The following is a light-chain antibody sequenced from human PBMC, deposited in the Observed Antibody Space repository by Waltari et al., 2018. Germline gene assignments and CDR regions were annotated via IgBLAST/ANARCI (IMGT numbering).Light chain of an antibody. Sequence: DIQMTQSPPSLSASFGDRVTITCRASQNIRTYLNWYQQTPGKAPRLLIYAAYTLRSGVPARFSASGSGTNFTLTISSLQPEDFATFYCRQTYSDPRTFGGGTKV. CDR3: RQTYSDPRT. CDR2: AAY. V-gene: IGKV1-39*01. J-gene: IGKJ4*01. CDR1: QNIRTY.